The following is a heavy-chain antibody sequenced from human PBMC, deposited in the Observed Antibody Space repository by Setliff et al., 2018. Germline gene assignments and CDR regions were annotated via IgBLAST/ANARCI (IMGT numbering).Heavy chain of an antibody. V-gene: IGHV3-11*05. J-gene: IGHJ4*02. CDR1: GFSFREYY. CDR3: ARDKDKDFDF. CDR2: ISVSGTYI. Sequence: GGSLRLSCEASGFSFREYYMSWIRQAPGKGLEWVSYISVSGTYIDYADSVKGRFTISRDNAKNTLYLQISRLGVEDTAVYYCARDKDKDFDFWGQGTLVTV.